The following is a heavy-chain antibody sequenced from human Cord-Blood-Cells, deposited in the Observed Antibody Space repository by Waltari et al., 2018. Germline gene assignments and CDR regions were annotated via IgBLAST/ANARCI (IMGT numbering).Heavy chain of an antibody. CDR1: GGSFSGYY. CDR2: INHSGST. D-gene: IGHD6-6*01. CDR3: ARGRSSSYFDY. V-gene: IGHV4-34*01. Sequence: QVQLQQWGAGLLKPSETLSLTCAVCGGSFSGYYWSWIRQPPGKGLEWIGEINHSGSTNYNPSLKSRVTRSVDTSKNQFSLKLSSVTAADTAVYYCARGRSSSYFDYWGQGTLVTVSS. J-gene: IGHJ4*02.